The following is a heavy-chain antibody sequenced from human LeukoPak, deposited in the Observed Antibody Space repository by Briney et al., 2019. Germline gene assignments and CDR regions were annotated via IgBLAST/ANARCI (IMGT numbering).Heavy chain of an antibody. J-gene: IGHJ3*02. V-gene: IGHV1-69*02. CDR1: GGTFSSYT. CDR2: IIPIFGIA. D-gene: IGHD2-21*02. CDR3: AIGDRGVMKGAFDI. Sequence: SVKVSCKASGGTFSSYTISWVRQAPGQGLEWKGRIIPIFGIANYAQKFQGRVTITADKSTSTAYMELSSLRSEDTAVYYCAIGDRGVMKGAFDIWGQGTMVTVSS.